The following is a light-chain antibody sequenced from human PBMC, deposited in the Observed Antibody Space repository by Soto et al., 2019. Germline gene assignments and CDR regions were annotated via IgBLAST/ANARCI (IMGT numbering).Light chain of an antibody. Sequence: QSVLTQPPSASGTPGQRVTISCSGSSSNIGSNTVNWYQQLPGTAPNLLIYSNNQRPSGVPARFSGSKSGTSASLAISGLQSEDEADYYCAAWDDSLNGWVFGGGTKVTVL. CDR2: SNN. CDR1: SSNIGSNT. J-gene: IGLJ3*02. V-gene: IGLV1-44*01. CDR3: AAWDDSLNGWV.